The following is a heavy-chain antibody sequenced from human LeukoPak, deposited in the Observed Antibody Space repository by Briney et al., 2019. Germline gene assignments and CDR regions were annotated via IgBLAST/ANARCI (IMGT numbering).Heavy chain of an antibody. D-gene: IGHD1-26*01. V-gene: IGHV4-59*08. Sequence: PSETLSLTCTVSGGFFSDYFRGWIRQPPGKGLEWIAYIHSSGSTTYNPSLMSRGTLVADMSRNQFSPKLSSVTTADTAVYYCARHTGRGAYYFGYWGQGTLVTVSS. CDR1: GGFFSDYF. CDR2: IHSSGST. CDR3: ARHTGRGAYYFGY. J-gene: IGHJ4*02.